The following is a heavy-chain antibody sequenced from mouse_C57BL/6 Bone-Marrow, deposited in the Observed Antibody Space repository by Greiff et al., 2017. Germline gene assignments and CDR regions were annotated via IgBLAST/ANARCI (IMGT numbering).Heavy chain of an antibody. J-gene: IGHJ1*03. V-gene: IGHV14-4*01. Sequence: VQLQQSGAELVRPGASVKLSCTASGFNIKDDYMHWVKQRPEQGLEWIGWIDPENGDTEYASKFQGKATITADTSSNTAYLQLSSLTSEDTAVYYCTSYGSNFCSFDVWGTGTTVTVSS. D-gene: IGHD1-1*01. CDR3: TSYGSNFCSFDV. CDR1: GFNIKDDY. CDR2: IDPENGDT.